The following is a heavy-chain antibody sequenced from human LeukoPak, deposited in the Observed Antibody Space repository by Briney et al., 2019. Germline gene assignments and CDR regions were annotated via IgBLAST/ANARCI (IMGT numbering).Heavy chain of an antibody. Sequence: SVKVSCKASGYTFTSYGNSWVRQPPAQGLELMGWISAFNGHTNYAQTLQGRVTMTTDTSTTTAYMELRSLRSDDTDVYYCARGSISKFQLLSSYPGMDVWGQGTTVTVSS. D-gene: IGHD2-2*01. CDR2: ISAFNGHT. J-gene: IGHJ6*02. V-gene: IGHV1-18*01. CDR3: ARGSISKFQLLSSYPGMDV. CDR1: GYTFTSYG.